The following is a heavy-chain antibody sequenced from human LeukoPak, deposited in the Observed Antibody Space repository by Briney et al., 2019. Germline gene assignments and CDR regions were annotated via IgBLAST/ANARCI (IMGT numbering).Heavy chain of an antibody. CDR3: ARVPIDPRRCDY. CDR2: IYYSGST. CDR1: GGSISSGGYY. Sequence: SETLSLTCTVSGGSISSGGYYWSWIRQHPGKGLEWIGYIYYSGSTYYNPSLKSRVTISVDTSKNQFSLKLSSVTAADTAVYFCARVPIDPRRCDYWGQGTLVTVSS. V-gene: IGHV4-31*03. D-gene: IGHD4-17*01. J-gene: IGHJ4*02.